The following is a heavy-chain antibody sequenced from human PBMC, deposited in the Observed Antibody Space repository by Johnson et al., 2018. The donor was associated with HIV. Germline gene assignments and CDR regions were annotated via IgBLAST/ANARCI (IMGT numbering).Heavy chain of an antibody. D-gene: IGHD3-22*01. CDR1: GFRFRSYV. CDR3: AKVGERYYDSSGYDAFDI. V-gene: IGHV3-33*06. Sequence: QVQVVESGGGVVQPGRSLRLSCAASGFRFRSYVMHWVRQAPGKGLEWVAAIWYDGSNEYYADSVKGRFTISRDNSKNTLYLQMNSLRAEDTAVYYCAKVGERYYDSSGYDAFDIWGQGTMVTVSS. CDR2: IWYDGSNE. J-gene: IGHJ3*02.